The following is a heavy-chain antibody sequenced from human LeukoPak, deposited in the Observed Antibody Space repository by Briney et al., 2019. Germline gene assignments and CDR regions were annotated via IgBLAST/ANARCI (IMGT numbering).Heavy chain of an antibody. J-gene: IGHJ4*02. V-gene: IGHV4-34*01. Sequence: PSETLSLTCAVYGGSFSGYYWSWIRQPPGKGLEWIGEINHSGSTNYNPSLKSRVAISVDTSKNQFPLKLSSVTAADTAVYYCARGAPPYYYDSSGYYPRHPFDYWGQGTLVTVSS. CDR1: GGSFSGYY. D-gene: IGHD3-22*01. CDR3: ARGAPPYYYDSSGYYPRHPFDY. CDR2: INHSGST.